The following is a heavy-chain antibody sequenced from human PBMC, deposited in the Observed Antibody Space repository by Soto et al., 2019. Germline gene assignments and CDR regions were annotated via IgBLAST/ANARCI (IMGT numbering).Heavy chain of an antibody. CDR3: ARGQRFSDWFDP. CDR1: GGTISGYY. D-gene: IGHD3-3*01. V-gene: IGHV4-4*07. CDR2: IYSSGNT. Sequence: QVHLQESGPGLVKPSETLSLTCSVSGGTISGYYWTWIRQPAGKGLEWIGRIYSSGNTKYNPSLQSRVTMSLYTSNNQFSLRLTSVTAADTAVYYSARGQRFSDWFDPWGQGTLVTVSS. J-gene: IGHJ5*02.